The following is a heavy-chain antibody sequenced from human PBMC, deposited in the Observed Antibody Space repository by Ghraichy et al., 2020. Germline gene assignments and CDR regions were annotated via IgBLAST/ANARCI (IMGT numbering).Heavy chain of an antibody. J-gene: IGHJ6*02. CDR3: ARDRATVTTGSFFYYGMDV. V-gene: IGHV1-18*04. CDR1: GYSFSIYG. D-gene: IGHD4-11*01. CDR2: INAFTGNA. Sequence: ASVKVPCKASGYSFSIYGISWVRQAPGQGLEWMGWINAFTGNADYAQKLQGRVTMTTDTSTKTAYLELRSLTFDDTAIYFCARDRATVTTGSFFYYGMDVWGQGTTVTVSS.